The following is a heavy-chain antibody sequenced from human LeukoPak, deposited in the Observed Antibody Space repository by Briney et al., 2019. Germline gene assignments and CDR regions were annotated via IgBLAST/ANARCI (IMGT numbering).Heavy chain of an antibody. CDR3: ARSTYYYDSSGYYSLYYFDY. Sequence: SETLSLTCTVSGGSISSYYWSRIRQPPGKGLEWIGYICYSGSTNYNPSLKSRVTISVDTSENQFSLKLSSVTAADTAVYYCARSTYYYDSSGYYSLYYFDYWGQGTLVTVSS. CDR2: ICYSGST. J-gene: IGHJ4*02. D-gene: IGHD3-22*01. V-gene: IGHV4-59*01. CDR1: GGSISSYY.